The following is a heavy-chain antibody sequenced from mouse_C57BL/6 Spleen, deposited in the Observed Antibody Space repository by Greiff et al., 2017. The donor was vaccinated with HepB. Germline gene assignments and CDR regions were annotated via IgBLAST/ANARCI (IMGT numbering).Heavy chain of an antibody. V-gene: IGHV1-76*01. CDR2: IYPGSGNT. Sequence: VKLMESGAELVRPGASVKLSCKASGYTFTDYYINWVKQRPGQGLEWIARIYPGSGNTYYNEKFKGKATLTAEKSSSTAYMQLSSLTSEDSAVYFCARSGGAMDYWGQGTSVTVSS. CDR1: GYTFTDYY. D-gene: IGHD3-1*01. J-gene: IGHJ4*01. CDR3: ARSGGAMDY.